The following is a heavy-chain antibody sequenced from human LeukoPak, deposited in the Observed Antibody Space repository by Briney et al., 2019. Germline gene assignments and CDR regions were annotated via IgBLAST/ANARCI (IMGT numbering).Heavy chain of an antibody. CDR3: ASGGEDDDYYYYYYMDV. D-gene: IGHD1-1*01. J-gene: IGHJ6*03. CDR1: GGSFSGNY. V-gene: IGHV4-34*01. Sequence: PSETLSLTCAVYGGSFSGNYWTWIRQPPGKGLEWIGEINHSGSTNYNPSLKSRVTISVDTSKNQFSLKLSSVTAADTAVYYCASGGEDDDYYYYYYMDVWGKGTTVTVSS. CDR2: INHSGST.